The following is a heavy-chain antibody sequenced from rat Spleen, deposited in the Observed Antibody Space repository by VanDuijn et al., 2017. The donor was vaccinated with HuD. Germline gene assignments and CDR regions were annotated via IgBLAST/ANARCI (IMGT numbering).Heavy chain of an antibody. CDR3: ARIYDGSYYYYVMDA. Sequence: QVQLKESGPGLVQPSQTLSLTCTVAGFSLTNYNVHWVRQPPGKGLEWMGVIWSNGGTDYNSAIKSRLSISRDTSKSQVFLKMNSLQTEDTAMYFCARIYDGSYYYYVMDAWGQGASVTVSS. V-gene: IGHV2-41*01. J-gene: IGHJ4*01. D-gene: IGHD1-12*02. CDR1: GFSLTNYN. CDR2: IWSNGGT.